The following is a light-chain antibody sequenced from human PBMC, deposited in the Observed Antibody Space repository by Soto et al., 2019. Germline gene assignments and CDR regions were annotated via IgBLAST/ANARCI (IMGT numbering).Light chain of an antibody. CDR3: QQHSNWPPYT. CDR2: DAS. Sequence: EIVLTQSPATLSLSPGERATLSCRASQSVSSYLAWYQQKPGQAPRLLIYDASNRATGIPARFSGSGSGTDFTLTVSSLEPEDSAVYYCQQHSNWPPYTFDQGTKLEIK. CDR1: QSVSSY. J-gene: IGKJ2*01. V-gene: IGKV3-11*01.